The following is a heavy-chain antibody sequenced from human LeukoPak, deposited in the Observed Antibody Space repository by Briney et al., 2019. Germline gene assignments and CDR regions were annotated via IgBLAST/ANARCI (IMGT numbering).Heavy chain of an antibody. CDR1: GYTFSTYY. V-gene: IGHV1-46*01. CDR2: IHPTDGST. J-gene: IGHJ4*02. Sequence: ASVKVSCKTSGYTFSTYYMHWVRQAPGQGLEWLGIIHPTDGSTSYTQKIQGRVTMTTETATGTVYLELSSLRSEDAAVYWCARANGGGLDYWGQGTLITVSS. CDR3: ARANGGGLDY. D-gene: IGHD3-10*01.